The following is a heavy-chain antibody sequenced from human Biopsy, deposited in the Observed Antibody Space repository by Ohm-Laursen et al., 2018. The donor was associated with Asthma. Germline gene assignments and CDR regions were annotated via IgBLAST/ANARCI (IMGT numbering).Heavy chain of an antibody. V-gene: IGHV3-30-3*01. Sequence: SLRLSCTASGFTFRSYAMHWVRQVAGKGLDWVAVVTYDGISQYYAESVNGRFTVSRDDSKNTLYLQMNSLRPDDTAVYYCARDVMEWYLPAFDFWGQGTLVTVSS. CDR2: VTYDGISQ. CDR1: GFTFRSYA. CDR3: ARDVMEWYLPAFDF. J-gene: IGHJ4*02. D-gene: IGHD3-3*01.